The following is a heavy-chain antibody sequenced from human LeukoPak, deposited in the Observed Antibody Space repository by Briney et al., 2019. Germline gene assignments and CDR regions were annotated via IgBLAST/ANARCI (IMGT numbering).Heavy chain of an antibody. D-gene: IGHD3-10*01. CDR1: GFTFSSYW. V-gene: IGHV3-11*01. CDR2: ISSSGSTI. CDR3: ARTTWYYYGSGSPYYFDY. J-gene: IGHJ4*02. Sequence: GGSLRLSCAASGFTFSSYWMSWIRQAPGKGLEWVSYISSSGSTIYYADSVKGRFTISRDNAKNSLYLQMNSLRAEDTAVYYCARTTWYYYGSGSPYYFDYWGQGTLVTVSS.